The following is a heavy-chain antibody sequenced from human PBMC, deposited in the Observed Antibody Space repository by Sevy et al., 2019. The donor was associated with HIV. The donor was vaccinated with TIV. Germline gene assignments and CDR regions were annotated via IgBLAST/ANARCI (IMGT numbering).Heavy chain of an antibody. V-gene: IGHV3-21*01. D-gene: IGHD5-18*01. CDR3: VRDEYSYASGFDY. CDR1: GFTFSSYI. J-gene: IGHJ4*02. CDR2: ISSGGDYI. Sequence: GGSLRLSCAASGFTFSSYIMNWVRQAPGMGLEWVSSISSGGDYIYCTNSVKGRFTISRDNAKNSLYLHMNSLRAEDTAVYYCVRDEYSYASGFDYWGQGTLVTVSS.